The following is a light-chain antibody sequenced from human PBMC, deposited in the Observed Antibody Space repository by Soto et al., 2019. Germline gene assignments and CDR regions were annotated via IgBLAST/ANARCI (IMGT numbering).Light chain of an antibody. CDR1: SSNIGSNT. J-gene: IGLJ2*01. CDR3: AACDDSLNGVV. CDR2: SNN. V-gene: IGLV1-44*01. Sequence: QSVLTQAPSASGTPGQRVTISCSGSSSNIGSNTVNWYQQLPGTAPKLLIYSNNQRPSGVPDRFSGSKSGTSASLAISGLQSEDEADYYCAACDDSLNGVVFGGGTKLIVL.